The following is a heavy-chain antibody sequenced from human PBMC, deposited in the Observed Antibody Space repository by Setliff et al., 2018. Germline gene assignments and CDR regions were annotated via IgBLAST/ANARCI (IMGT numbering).Heavy chain of an antibody. CDR1: GFTFGSFY. D-gene: IGHD3-22*01. Sequence: PGGSLRLSCAASGFTFGSFYMTWVRLAPGKGLEWISYISTSSSTIYYADSVKGRFTISRDNANQSLYLQMNSLRAEDTAVYYCARLALTGYDSSGYYYALEYYYYMDVWGKGTTVTVSS. CDR3: ARLALTGYDSSGYYYALEYYYYMDV. CDR2: ISTSSSTI. J-gene: IGHJ6*03. V-gene: IGHV3-48*01.